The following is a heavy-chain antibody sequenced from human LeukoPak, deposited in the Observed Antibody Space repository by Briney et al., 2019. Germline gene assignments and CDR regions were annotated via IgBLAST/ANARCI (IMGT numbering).Heavy chain of an antibody. D-gene: IGHD3-9*01. CDR2: LHDSGSI. CDR1: DSSSRRYQ. J-gene: IGHJ4*02. V-gene: IGHV4-59*01. CDR3: ASLSSARSLTADY. Sequence: SETLSLTCTIADSSSRRYQWGWIRQPPGKGLEYIGYLHDSGSIDYNPSLQSRVTISIDTSKTQLSLKLSSVTTADTAVYYCASLSSARSLTADYWGQGTLVTVSS.